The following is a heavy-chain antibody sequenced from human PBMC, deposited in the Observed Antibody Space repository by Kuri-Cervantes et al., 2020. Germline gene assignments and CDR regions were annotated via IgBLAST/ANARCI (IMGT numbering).Heavy chain of an antibody. CDR3: AKDQTPYSGYEAFDY. CDR1: GFTFSSYG. J-gene: IGHJ4*02. CDR2: IWYDGSNK. D-gene: IGHD5-12*01. Sequence: GESLKISCAASGFTFSSYGMHWVRQAPGKGLEWVAVIWYDGSNKYYADSVKGRFTISRDNSKNSLYLQMNSLRAEDTALYYCAKDQTPYSGYEAFDYWGQGTLVTVSS. V-gene: IGHV3-33*03.